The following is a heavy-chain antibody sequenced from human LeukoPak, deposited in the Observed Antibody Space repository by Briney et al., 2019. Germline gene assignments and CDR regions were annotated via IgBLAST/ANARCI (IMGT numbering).Heavy chain of an antibody. CDR2: ISAYNGNT. J-gene: IGHJ4*02. V-gene: IGHV1-18*01. CDR1: GYTFASYD. CDR3: ARAPVGTMVRGASDY. Sequence: ASVKVSCKASGYTFASYDINWVRQATGQGLEWMGWISAYNGNTNYAQKLQGRVTMTTDTSTSTAYMELRSLRSDDTAVYYCARAPVGTMVRGASDYWGQGTLVTVSS. D-gene: IGHD3-10*01.